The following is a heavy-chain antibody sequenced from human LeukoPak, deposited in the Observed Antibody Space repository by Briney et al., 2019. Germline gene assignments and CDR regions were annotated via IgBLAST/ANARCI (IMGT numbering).Heavy chain of an antibody. CDR1: GFTFSSYS. CDR3: VRGLCGGDCYFDYFDY. V-gene: IGHV3-7*01. CDR2: IKQDGSEK. D-gene: IGHD2-21*02. Sequence: GGSLRLSCAASGFTFSSYSMNWVRQAPGKGLEWVANIKQDGSEKYYVDSVKGRFTISRDNSKKSVFLQMNSLRAEDTAVYYCVRGLCGGDCYFDYFDYWGQGTLVTVSS. J-gene: IGHJ4*02.